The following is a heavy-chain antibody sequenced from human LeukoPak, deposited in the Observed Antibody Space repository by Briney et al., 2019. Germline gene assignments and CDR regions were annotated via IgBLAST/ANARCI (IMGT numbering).Heavy chain of an antibody. CDR1: GYSFTNYW. CDR3: ARRGGYSSGYSGAFHV. J-gene: IGHJ3*01. Sequence: GESLKISCKSSGYSFTNYWIGWVRQMPGKGLEWMGIIYPEDSDTRYSPSFQGQVTISVDKSISTAYLQWSSLKTSDTAMYYCARRGGYSSGYSGAFHVWGQGTMVTVSS. D-gene: IGHD5-18*01. CDR2: IYPEDSDT. V-gene: IGHV5-51*01.